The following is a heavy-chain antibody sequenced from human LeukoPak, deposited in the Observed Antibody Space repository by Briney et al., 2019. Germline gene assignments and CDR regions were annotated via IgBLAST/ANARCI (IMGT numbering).Heavy chain of an antibody. V-gene: IGHV4-34*01. Sequence: PSETLSLTCAVYGGSFSGNYWNWIRQSPGKGLEWIGEINHSGSTNYNPSLESRVTISVDTSKNQFSLKLTSVTAADTAVYYCARCRLHDYVWGSYRYTVWFDPWGQGTLVTVSS. CDR3: ARCRLHDYVWGSYRYTVWFDP. CDR2: INHSGST. CDR1: GGSFSGNY. D-gene: IGHD3-16*02. J-gene: IGHJ5*02.